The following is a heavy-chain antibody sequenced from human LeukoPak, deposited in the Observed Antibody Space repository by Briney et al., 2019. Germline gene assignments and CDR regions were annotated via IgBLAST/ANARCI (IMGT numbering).Heavy chain of an antibody. D-gene: IGHD6-13*01. CDR2: INPNSGGT. V-gene: IGHV1-2*02. J-gene: IGHJ4*02. CDR3: ARGKPSSWGGGPFDY. Sequence: ASVKVSCKASGYTFTGYYMHWVRQAPGQGLEWMGWINPNSGGTNYAQKFQGRVTMTRDTSISTAYMELSRLRSDDTAVYYCARGKPSSWGGGPFDYWGQGTLVTVSS. CDR1: GYTFTGYY.